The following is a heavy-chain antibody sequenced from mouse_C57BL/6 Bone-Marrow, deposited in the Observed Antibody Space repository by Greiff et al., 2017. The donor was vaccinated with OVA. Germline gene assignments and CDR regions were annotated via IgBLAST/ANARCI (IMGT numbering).Heavy chain of an antibody. CDR3: ARLTAQAVLDY. D-gene: IGHD3-2*02. V-gene: IGHV5-2*01. CDR2: INSDGGST. Sequence: EVQRVESGGGLVQPGESLKLSCESNEYEFPSHDMSWVRKTPEKRLELVAAINSDGGSTYYPATMEKRFIISRDNTKKTLYLQMSSLGSEDTALYYCARLTAQAVLDYWGQGTTLTVSS. CDR1: EYEFPSHD. J-gene: IGHJ2*01.